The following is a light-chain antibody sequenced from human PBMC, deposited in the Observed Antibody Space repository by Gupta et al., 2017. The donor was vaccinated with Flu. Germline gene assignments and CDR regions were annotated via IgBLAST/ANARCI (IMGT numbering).Light chain of an antibody. CDR2: DVT. V-gene: IGLV2-14*01. CDR1: NSDVHSCNF. CDR3: SSYKTRTTFV. Sequence: QSALTQPASVSRAPGQSSTISCTGTNSDVHSCNFVSWYQQHPGKAPKIVIFDVTNRPAGVSNRFSGSKSGNTAVLTVSGLQAEDEANYYCSSYKTRTTFVLGTGTKITV. J-gene: IGLJ1*01.